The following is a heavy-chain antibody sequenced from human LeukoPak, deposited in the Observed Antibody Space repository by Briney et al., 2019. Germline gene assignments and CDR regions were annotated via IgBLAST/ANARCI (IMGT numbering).Heavy chain of an antibody. Sequence: PSETLSLTCAVYGGSFSGYYWSWIRQPPGKGLEWIGEINHSGSTNYNPSLKSRVTISVDTSKNQFSLKLSSVTAADTAVYYCARRRDYYDSSGYHRPRGDDWYFDLWGRGTLVTVSS. J-gene: IGHJ2*01. D-gene: IGHD3-22*01. CDR2: INHSGST. CDR1: GGSFSGYY. V-gene: IGHV4-34*01. CDR3: ARRRDYYDSSGYHRPRGDDWYFDL.